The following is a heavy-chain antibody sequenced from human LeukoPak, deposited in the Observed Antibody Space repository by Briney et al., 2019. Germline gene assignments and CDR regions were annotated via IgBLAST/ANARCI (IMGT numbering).Heavy chain of an antibody. CDR2: IIAIFGTA. J-gene: IGHJ6*03. D-gene: IGHD3-3*01. CDR1: GGTFSSYA. V-gene: IGHV1-69*13. Sequence: SVKVSCKASGGTFSSYAISWVRQAPGQGLEWMGGIIAIFGTANYAQKFQGRVTITADESTSTAYMELSSLRSEDTAVYYCASWCRPEYDFWSGYYKDDYYYYMDVWGKGTTVTVSS. CDR3: ASWCRPEYDFWSGYYKDDYYYYMDV.